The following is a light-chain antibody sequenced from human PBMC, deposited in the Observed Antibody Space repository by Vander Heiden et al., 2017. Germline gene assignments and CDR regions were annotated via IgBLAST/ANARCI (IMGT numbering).Light chain of an antibody. CDR3: QQYGDSVSIT. V-gene: IGKV3-20*01. CDR1: PRVYGSC. J-gene: IGKJ5*01. CDR2: DAP. Sequence: EIVLTRSPGALSLAPGEGAALSCSPTPRVYGSCLDWYLQNPGQAPRLLIYDAPSRATGVPDRFSGSGSGTDVTLTISRLEPEDFAVYYCQQYGDSVSITFGQGTRLEIK.